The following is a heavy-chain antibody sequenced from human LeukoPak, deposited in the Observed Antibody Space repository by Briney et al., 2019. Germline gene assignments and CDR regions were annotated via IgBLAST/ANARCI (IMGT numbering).Heavy chain of an antibody. Sequence: SETLSLTCTVSGGSIRSYSWSWIRQSPGKGLGWIGSISYSGSTDYNPSLNNRVTISVDRSKNNFSLRLTSVSAADTAVYYCARYSSSWFLTDYYYYMDIWGKGTTVTVSS. J-gene: IGHJ6*03. V-gene: IGHV4-59*08. CDR3: ARYSSSWFLTDYYYYMDI. CDR2: ISYSGST. CDR1: GGSIRSYS. D-gene: IGHD6-13*01.